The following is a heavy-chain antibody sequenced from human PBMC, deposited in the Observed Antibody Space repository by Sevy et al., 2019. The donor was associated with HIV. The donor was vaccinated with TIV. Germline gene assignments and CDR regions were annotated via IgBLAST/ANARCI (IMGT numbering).Heavy chain of an antibody. D-gene: IGHD3-10*01. J-gene: IGHJ4*01. V-gene: IGHV1-69*01. Sequence: ASVKVSCKASGGIFRSNAISWVRQAPGQGLEWVGGIIAVFGTTYYAQKFQGRVTLIADESTGTVHMELRSLRSEDTAIYYCARDTHCYVSGSFDSWGQGTQVTVSS. CDR3: ARDTHCYVSGSFDS. CDR1: GGIFRSNA. CDR2: IIAVFGTT.